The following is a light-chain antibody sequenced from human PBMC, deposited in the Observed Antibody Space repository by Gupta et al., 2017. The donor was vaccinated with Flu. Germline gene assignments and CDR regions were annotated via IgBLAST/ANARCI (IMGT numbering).Light chain of an antibody. CDR3: QVWHSTNEHVV. V-gene: IGLV3-21*02. Sequence: SYVLTQPPSVSVAPGQTARITCGGNIIGSESVHWYQQRPGQAPVLVVYDDSDRPSGIPERFSGSNSGNTATLTISRVEAGDEADYYCQVWHSTNEHVVFGGGTKLTVL. CDR2: DDS. J-gene: IGLJ2*01. CDR1: IIGSES.